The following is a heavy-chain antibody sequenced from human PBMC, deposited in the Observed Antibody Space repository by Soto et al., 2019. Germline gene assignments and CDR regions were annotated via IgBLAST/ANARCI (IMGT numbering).Heavy chain of an antibody. Sequence: SETLSLTCTVSGGSISSYYWSWIRQPPGKGLEWIGYIYYSWSTNYNPSLKSRVTISVDTSKNQFSLKLSSVTAADTAVYYCARHETNWNYPYYFDYWGQGTLVTVPQ. CDR3: ARHETNWNYPYYFDY. CDR1: GGSISSYY. CDR2: IYYSWST. J-gene: IGHJ4*02. V-gene: IGHV4-59*08. D-gene: IGHD1-7*01.